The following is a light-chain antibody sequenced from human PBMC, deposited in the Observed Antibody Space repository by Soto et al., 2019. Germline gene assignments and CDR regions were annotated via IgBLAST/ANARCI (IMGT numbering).Light chain of an antibody. CDR1: RSVSSSS. Sequence: EIVLTQSPGTLSLSPGETATLSCRASRSVSSSSLAWYQQKPGQAPRLLIYGASSRATGIPDRFSGSGSGTDFTLTISRLEPEDFAVYYCQQYGSSPFTFGGGTKVDIK. CDR2: GAS. V-gene: IGKV3-20*01. CDR3: QQYGSSPFT. J-gene: IGKJ4*01.